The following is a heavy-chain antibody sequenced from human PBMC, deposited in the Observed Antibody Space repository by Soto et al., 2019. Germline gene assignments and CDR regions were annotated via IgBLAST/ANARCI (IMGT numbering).Heavy chain of an antibody. D-gene: IGHD3-10*01. V-gene: IGHV4-34*01. CDR1: GGSISGYY. CDR2: INHSEST. J-gene: IGHJ4*02. Sequence: QVQLQQWGAGLLKPSETLSLTCAVYGGSISGYYWSWIRQPPGKGLEWIGEINHSESTNYNPSLKSRVTISVDTSKNQFSLKLSSVTAADTAVYYCARARRAYFGSGRYYFDYWGQGTLVTVSS. CDR3: ARARRAYFGSGRYYFDY.